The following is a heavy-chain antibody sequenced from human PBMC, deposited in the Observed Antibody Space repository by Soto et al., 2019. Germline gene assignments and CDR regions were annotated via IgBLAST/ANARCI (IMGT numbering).Heavy chain of an antibody. V-gene: IGHV3-23*01. J-gene: IGHJ4*02. Sequence: EVQLLESGGGLAQPGGSLRLSCAASGFSFTGYAMSWVRQAPGMGLEWVSGISANGGTTYYADSVKGRFTISRDNAKSTLDLQIHSLRAEDMAVYFCAKDREYTEWNGWGYFDYWGQGALVTVSS. D-gene: IGHD3-3*01. CDR1: GFSFTGYA. CDR2: ISANGGTT. CDR3: AKDREYTEWNGWGYFDY.